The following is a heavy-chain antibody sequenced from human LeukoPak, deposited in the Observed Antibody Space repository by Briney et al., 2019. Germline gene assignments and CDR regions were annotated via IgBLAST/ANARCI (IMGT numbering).Heavy chain of an antibody. CDR2: ISSSSSTI. CDR3: ARVPIFDWLPEPLNWFDP. D-gene: IGHD3-9*01. J-gene: IGHJ5*02. V-gene: IGHV3-48*04. CDR1: GFTFSSYS. Sequence: PGGSLRLSCAASGFTFSSYSMNWVRQAPGKGLEWVSYISSSSSTIYYADSVKGRFTISRDNAKNSLYLQMNSLRAEDTAVYYCARVPIFDWLPEPLNWFDPWGQGTLVTVSS.